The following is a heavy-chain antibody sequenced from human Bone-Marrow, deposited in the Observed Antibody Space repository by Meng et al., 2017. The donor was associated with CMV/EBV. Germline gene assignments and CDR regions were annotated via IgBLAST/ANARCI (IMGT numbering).Heavy chain of an antibody. V-gene: IGHV1-2*02. CDR3: ARVDCYFRSSTSCYSGYYYYGMDV. D-gene: IGHD2-2*01. CDR1: GYTFTGYY. J-gene: IGHJ6*02. CDR2: INPVSDGK. Sequence: ASVKVSCKASGYTFTGYYIHWVRQAPGQGLEWMGWINPVSDGKDYSQKFQGRVTMTRDTSISTAYLELSRLKSDDTAVYYCARVDCYFRSSTSCYSGYYYYGMDVWGQGTTVTVSS.